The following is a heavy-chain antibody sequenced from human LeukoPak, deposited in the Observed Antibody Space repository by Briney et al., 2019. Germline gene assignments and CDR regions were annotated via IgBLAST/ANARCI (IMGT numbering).Heavy chain of an antibody. J-gene: IGHJ6*02. V-gene: IGHV3-23*01. CDR1: GFTFSSYA. CDR3: AKIRACTTTSCYRTYGMDV. D-gene: IGHD2-2*01. Sequence: SGGSLRLSCAASGFTFSSYAMTWVRQAPGKGLEWVSVISSSGDSTYYADSVKGRSTISRDTSKNTLYLQMNSLRAEDTAVYYCAKIRACTTTSCYRTYGMDVWGQGTTVTVSS. CDR2: ISSSGDST.